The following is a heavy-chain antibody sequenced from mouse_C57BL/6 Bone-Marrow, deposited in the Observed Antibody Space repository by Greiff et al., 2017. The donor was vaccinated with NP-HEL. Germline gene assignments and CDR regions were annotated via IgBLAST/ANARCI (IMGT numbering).Heavy chain of an antibody. V-gene: IGHV1-87*01. CDR1: YTFSRRVH. CDR2: GQGLGWIG. Sequence: VMLVESGPELARPWASVKISCQAFYTFSRRVHFAIRDTNYWMQWVKQRPGQGLGWIGSISPGNGDTSNNQKFKGKATLTAYKTSSTAYRQLSSLTSEDSAVYYCALEGDYYGTFAYWGQVTLVTVSA. D-gene: IGHD1-1*01. J-gene: IGHJ3*01. CDR3: SEDSAVYYCALEGDYYGTFAY.